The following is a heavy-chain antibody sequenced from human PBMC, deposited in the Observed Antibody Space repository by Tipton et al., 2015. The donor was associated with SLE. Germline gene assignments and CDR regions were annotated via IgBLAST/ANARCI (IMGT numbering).Heavy chain of an antibody. D-gene: IGHD3-3*01. J-gene: IGHJ3*01. V-gene: IGHV3-74*01. CDR2: INEDGSGT. CDR3: AKAQYDVWSGRGTDDPFDL. Sequence: GSLRLSCAVSGGSIISSSWWSWVRQCPGKGLEWVSRINEDGSGTTYADFVRGRFTISRDSYRNTVNLQMNSLRVEDTAVYFCAKAQYDVWSGRGTDDPFDLWGQGTMVTVSS. CDR1: GGSIISSSW.